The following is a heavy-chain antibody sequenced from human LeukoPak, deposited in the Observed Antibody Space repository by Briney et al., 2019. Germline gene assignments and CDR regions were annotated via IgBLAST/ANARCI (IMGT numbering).Heavy chain of an antibody. D-gene: IGHD6-13*01. CDR1: GGSISSGSYY. Sequence: KTSETLSLTCTVSGGSISSGSYYWSWIRQPAGKGLEWIGRIYTSGSTNYNPSLKSRVTISVDTSKNQFSLKLSSVTAADTAVYYCARGWPSKHWGQGTLVTVSS. CDR2: IYTSGST. J-gene: IGHJ1*01. CDR3: ARGWPSKH. V-gene: IGHV4-61*02.